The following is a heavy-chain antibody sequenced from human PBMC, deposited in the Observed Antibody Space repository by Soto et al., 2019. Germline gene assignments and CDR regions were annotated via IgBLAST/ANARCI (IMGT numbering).Heavy chain of an antibody. J-gene: IGHJ5*02. Sequence: SETLSLTCAVYAGTFSGYCCSCIRQPPGKGLEWIGEINHSGSTNYNPSLKSRVTISVDTSKNQFSLKLSSVTAADTAVYYCARGFSRRRYNWFDPCGQGTLGTVAS. CDR3: ARGFSRRRYNWFDP. V-gene: IGHV4-34*01. CDR1: AGTFSGYC. CDR2: INHSGST. D-gene: IGHD3-3*02.